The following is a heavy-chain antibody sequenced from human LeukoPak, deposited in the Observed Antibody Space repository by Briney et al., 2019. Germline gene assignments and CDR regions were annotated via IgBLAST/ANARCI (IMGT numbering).Heavy chain of an antibody. D-gene: IGHD3-10*01. CDR1: GYTFTSYG. CDR2: ISAYNGNT. CDR3: ARDLGYYYGSGSYYDNDY. Sequence: GASVKVSCKASGYTFTSYGISWVRQAPGQGLEWMGWISAYNGNTNYAQKLQGRVTMTTDTSTSTAYMELSRLRSDDTAVYYCARDLGYYYGSGSYYDNDYWGQGTLVTVSS. V-gene: IGHV1-18*01. J-gene: IGHJ4*02.